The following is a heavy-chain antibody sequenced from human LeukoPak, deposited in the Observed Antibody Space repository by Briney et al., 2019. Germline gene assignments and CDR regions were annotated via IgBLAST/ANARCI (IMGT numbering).Heavy chain of an antibody. CDR1: GFTFSSYS. V-gene: IGHV3-48*04. Sequence: PGGSLRLSCAASGFTFSSYSMNWVRQAPGKGLEWVSYISSSSSTIYYADSVKGRFTISRDNAKNSLYLQMNSLRAEDTAVYYCAKSPGDYRFDPWGQGTLVTVSS. CDR3: AKSPGDYRFDP. J-gene: IGHJ5*02. CDR2: ISSSSSTI. D-gene: IGHD4-17*01.